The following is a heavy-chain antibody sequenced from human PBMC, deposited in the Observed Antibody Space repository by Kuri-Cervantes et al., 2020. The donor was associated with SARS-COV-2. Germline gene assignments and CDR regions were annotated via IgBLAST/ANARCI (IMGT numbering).Heavy chain of an antibody. CDR1: GFTFSSYA. CDR3: AREADSSNWTIYYFDY. Sequence: GESLKISCEASGFTFSSYAMSWVRQAPGKGLEWVAVIWYDGSNKYYADSVKGRFTISRDNSKNTLYLQMNNLRAEDTAVYYCAREADSSNWTIYYFDYWGQGTLVTVSS. CDR2: IWYDGSNK. V-gene: IGHV3-33*08. J-gene: IGHJ4*02. D-gene: IGHD6-13*01.